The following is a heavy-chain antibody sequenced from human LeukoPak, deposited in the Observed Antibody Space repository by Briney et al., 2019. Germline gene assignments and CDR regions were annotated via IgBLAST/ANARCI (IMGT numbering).Heavy chain of an antibody. CDR3: ARDRERYYGSGSSDY. CDR2: IYYSGST. D-gene: IGHD3-10*01. CDR1: GGSISSYY. V-gene: IGHV4-59*01. Sequence: SETLSLTCTVSGGSISSYYWSWIRQPPGKGLEWIGYIYYSGSTNYSPSLKSRVTISVDTSKNQFSLKLSSVTAADTAVYYCARDRERYYGSGSSDYWGQGTLVTVS. J-gene: IGHJ4*02.